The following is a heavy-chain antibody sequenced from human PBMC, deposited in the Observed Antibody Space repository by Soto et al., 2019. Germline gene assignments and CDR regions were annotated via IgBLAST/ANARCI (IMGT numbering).Heavy chain of an antibody. CDR1: GYSFTSYC. CDR3: VRRHVSATGIDWFDP. Sequence: GASVQVSCKASGYSFTSYCIHWVRQAPGQRLEWMGWINAANGDTKYSPKFQGRVTITRDTSASTAYMELSSLRSEDTAVYYCVRRHVSATGIDWFDPWGQGTLVTVSS. V-gene: IGHV1-3*01. D-gene: IGHD6-13*01. J-gene: IGHJ5*02. CDR2: INAANGDT.